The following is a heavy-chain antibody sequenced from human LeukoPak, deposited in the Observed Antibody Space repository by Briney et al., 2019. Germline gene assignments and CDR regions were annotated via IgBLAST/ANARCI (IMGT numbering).Heavy chain of an antibody. D-gene: IGHD2-15*01. J-gene: IGHJ3*02. Sequence: GASVKVSCKASGYTFTSYGISWVRQAPGQGLEWMGWISAYNGNTNYAQKLQGRVTMTTDTSTSTAYMELRSLRSDDTAVYYCAGEGWEGGSYYTGYLCAFDIWGQGTMVTVSS. CDR1: GYTFTSYG. CDR2: ISAYNGNT. V-gene: IGHV1-18*04. CDR3: AGEGWEGGSYYTGYLCAFDI.